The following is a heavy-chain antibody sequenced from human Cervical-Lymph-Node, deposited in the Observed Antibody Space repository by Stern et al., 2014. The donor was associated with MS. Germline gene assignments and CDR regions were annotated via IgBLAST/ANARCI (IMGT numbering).Heavy chain of an antibody. CDR3: ARDPRVAVAGTGGGVDP. Sequence: VQLVESGAEVKKPGASVKVSCKSSGYTFTNYGISWVRQAPGQGLEWMGWISGYNDNTNYVEKFQGRVTMTTDTSTNTAYMELRSLRSDDTAVYYCARDPRVAVAGTGGGVDPWGQGTLVTVSS. CDR2: ISGYNDNT. V-gene: IGHV1-18*01. D-gene: IGHD6-19*01. CDR1: GYTFTNYG. J-gene: IGHJ5*02.